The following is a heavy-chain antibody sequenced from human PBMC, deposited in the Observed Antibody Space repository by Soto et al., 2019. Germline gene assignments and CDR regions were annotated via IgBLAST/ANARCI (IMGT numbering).Heavy chain of an antibody. Sequence: EVQLVESGGGLVKPGGSLRLSCAASGFTFSSYSMNWVRQAPGKGLEWVSSISSSSSYIYYADSVKGRFTISRDNAKNSRYLQMNSLRAEDTAVYYCARDIYDSSGGARKIDYWGQGTLVTVSS. D-gene: IGHD6-19*01. J-gene: IGHJ4*02. CDR3: ARDIYDSSGGARKIDY. CDR1: GFTFSSYS. CDR2: ISSSSSYI. V-gene: IGHV3-21*01.